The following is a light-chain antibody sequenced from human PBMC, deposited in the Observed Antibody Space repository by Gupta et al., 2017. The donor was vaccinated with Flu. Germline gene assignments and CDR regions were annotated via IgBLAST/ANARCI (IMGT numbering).Light chain of an antibody. CDR3: ATWDDSLSGPWV. Sequence: QSMLTQPPSASGTPGQTVTISCSGSSSNIGSNHVYWYQQLPGTAPKLLIYRSNQRPSGVPDRFSGSKSGTSASLAISGLRSEDEADYCCATWDDSLSGPWVFGGGTKLTVL. J-gene: IGLJ3*02. CDR2: RSN. CDR1: SSNIGSNH. V-gene: IGLV1-47*01.